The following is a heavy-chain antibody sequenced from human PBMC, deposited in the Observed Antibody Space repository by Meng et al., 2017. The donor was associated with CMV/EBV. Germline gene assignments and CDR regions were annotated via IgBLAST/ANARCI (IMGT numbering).Heavy chain of an antibody. V-gene: IGHV3-48*03. CDR1: GFIFSSYE. D-gene: IGHD1-7*01. Sequence: GESLKISCAASGFIFSSYEMNWVRQAPGKGLEWVSYISSSGSTIYYADSVKGRFTISRDNAKNSLYLQMNSLRAEDTAVYYCARSRELQGVYYYYGMDVWGQGTTVTVSS. CDR3: ARSRELQGVYYYYGMDV. CDR2: ISSSGSTI. J-gene: IGHJ6*02.